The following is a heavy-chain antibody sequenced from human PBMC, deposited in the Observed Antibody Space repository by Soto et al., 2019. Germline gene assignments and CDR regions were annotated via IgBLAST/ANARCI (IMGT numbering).Heavy chain of an antibody. V-gene: IGHV1-46*01. J-gene: IGHJ4*02. CDR3: ARAVATILLLYPDY. CDR1: GYTFASYY. Sequence: TSVKVSCTASGYTFASYYMHWVRQAPGQGLEWMGIINPSGGSTSYAQKFQGRVTMTRDTSTSTVYMELSSLRSEDTAVYYCARAVATILLLYPDYWGQGTLVTVSS. D-gene: IGHD5-12*01. CDR2: INPSGGST.